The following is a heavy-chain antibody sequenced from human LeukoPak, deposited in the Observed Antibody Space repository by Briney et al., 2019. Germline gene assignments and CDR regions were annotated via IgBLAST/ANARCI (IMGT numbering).Heavy chain of an antibody. Sequence: GGSLRLSCAASGFTFSNAWMSWVSQAPGKGLEWLGRIKSKTDGGTTDYGAPVKGRFTISRDDSKNTLYLQMNSLKTEDTAVYYCATAQYSGNYYGYFQHWGQGTLVTVSS. V-gene: IGHV3-15*01. J-gene: IGHJ1*01. CDR3: ATAQYSGNYYGYFQH. CDR2: IKSKTDGGTT. D-gene: IGHD1-26*01. CDR1: GFTFSNAW.